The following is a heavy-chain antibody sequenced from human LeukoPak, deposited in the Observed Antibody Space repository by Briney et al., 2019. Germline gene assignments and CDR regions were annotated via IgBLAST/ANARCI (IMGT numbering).Heavy chain of an antibody. D-gene: IGHD3-10*01. CDR1: GGSFSDYY. CDR3: ARGAHYYGSGSPIDY. CDR2: INHNGST. V-gene: IGHV4-34*01. Sequence: SETLSLTCAVYGGSFSDYYWSWIRQPPGKGLEWIGEINHNGSTNYNPSLKSRVTISVDTSKNQFSLKLSSVTAADTAVYYCARGAHYYGSGSPIDYWGQGTLVTVSS. J-gene: IGHJ4*02.